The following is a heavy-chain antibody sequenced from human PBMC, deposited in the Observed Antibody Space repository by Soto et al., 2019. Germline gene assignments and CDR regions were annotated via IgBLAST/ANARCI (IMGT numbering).Heavy chain of an antibody. D-gene: IGHD4-17*01. Sequence: QVQLVQSGCEVGKPGASVKVSCKASGYTFSTFAIHWVRQAPGQRPEWMGWINAGNGDTTYSQNLQARVTFTRDTTASTASMELSSLRSEDTAVYFCARGAYAHGDYTLYYYYMDVWGKGTTVTVSS. J-gene: IGHJ6*03. CDR3: ARGAYAHGDYTLYYYYMDV. V-gene: IGHV1-3*01. CDR1: GYTFSTFA. CDR2: INAGNGDT.